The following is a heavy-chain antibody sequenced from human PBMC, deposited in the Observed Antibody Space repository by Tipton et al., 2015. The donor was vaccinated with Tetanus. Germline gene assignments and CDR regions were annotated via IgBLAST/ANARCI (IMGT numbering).Heavy chain of an antibody. V-gene: IGHV4-31*03. J-gene: IGHJ4*02. CDR1: GVSISGGRYY. Sequence: TLSLTCSVSGVSISGGRYYWSWIRQRPGKGLEWIGDIYSSGSTYTDPSLKGRVTISVDTSKNQFSLRVNSVTAADTAVYYYARDQARGVRGWNYFDFWGLGILVTVSS. CDR2: IYSSGST. CDR3: ARDQARGVRGWNYFDF. D-gene: IGHD3-10*01.